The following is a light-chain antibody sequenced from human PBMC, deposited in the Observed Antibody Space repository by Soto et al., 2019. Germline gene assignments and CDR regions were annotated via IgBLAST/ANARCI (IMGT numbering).Light chain of an antibody. CDR2: AAS. CDR3: QHHNSYPQT. Sequence: IHLTQSPSSLSASVGDRVTITCRASQGISSHLVWYQQKPGKAPKLLIYAASTLQSAVASRFSGSGSGTDFTLTISSLQSEDFATYYCQHHNSYPQTFGGGTRVEIK. V-gene: IGKV1-9*01. J-gene: IGKJ4*01. CDR1: QGISSH.